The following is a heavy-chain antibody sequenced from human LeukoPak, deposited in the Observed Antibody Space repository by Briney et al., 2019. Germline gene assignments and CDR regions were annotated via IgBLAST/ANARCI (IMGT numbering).Heavy chain of an antibody. CDR1: GYTFTSYG. Sequence: ASVKVSCKASGYTFTSYGISWVRQAPGQGLEWMGWISAYNGNTNYAQKLQGRVTMTTDTSTSTAYMELRSLRSDDTAVYYCALGETTVTSPYNWFDPGAREPWSPSPQ. J-gene: IGHJ5*02. D-gene: IGHD4-11*01. V-gene: IGHV1-18*01. CDR2: ISAYNGNT. CDR3: ALGETTVTSPYNWFDP.